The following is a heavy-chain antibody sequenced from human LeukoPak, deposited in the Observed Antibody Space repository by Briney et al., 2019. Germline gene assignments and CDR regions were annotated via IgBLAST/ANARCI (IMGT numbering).Heavy chain of an antibody. V-gene: IGHV1-69*05. CDR2: IIPVFGTA. Sequence: SVKVSCKASGGTFSSYAISWVRQAPGQGLEWMGGIIPVFGTANYAQKFQGRVTITTDESTSTAYMELSSLRSEDTAVYYCASGRDYFSSYYYYMDVWGKGTTVTVSS. CDR1: GGTFSSYA. J-gene: IGHJ6*03. D-gene: IGHD3-3*01. CDR3: ASGRDYFSSYYYYMDV.